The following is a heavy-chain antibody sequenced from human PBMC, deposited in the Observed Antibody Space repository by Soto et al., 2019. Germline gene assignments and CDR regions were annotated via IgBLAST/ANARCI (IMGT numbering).Heavy chain of an antibody. Sequence: GGSLRLSCAASGFTFSSYSMNWVRQAPGKGLEWVSYISSSSSTIYYADSVKGRFTISRDNAKNSLYLQMNSLRDEDTAVYYCAREGAYCSGGSCYPYDAFDIWGQGTMVTVS. CDR3: AREGAYCSGGSCYPYDAFDI. J-gene: IGHJ3*02. D-gene: IGHD2-15*01. CDR2: ISSSSSTI. CDR1: GFTFSSYS. V-gene: IGHV3-48*02.